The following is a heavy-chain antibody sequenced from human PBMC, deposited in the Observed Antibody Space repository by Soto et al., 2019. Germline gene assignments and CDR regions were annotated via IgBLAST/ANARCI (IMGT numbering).Heavy chain of an antibody. CDR1: GGTFSSYA. D-gene: IGHD6-13*01. CDR2: IIPIFGTA. V-gene: IGHV1-69*13. J-gene: IGHJ6*02. Sequence: GASVKVSCKASGGTFSSYAISWVRQAPGQGLEWMGGIIPIFGTANYAQKFQGRVTITADESTSTAYMELSSLRSEDTAVYYCASATLTSSWYAHYYYYGMDVWGQGTTVTVSS. CDR3: ASATLTSSWYAHYYYYGMDV.